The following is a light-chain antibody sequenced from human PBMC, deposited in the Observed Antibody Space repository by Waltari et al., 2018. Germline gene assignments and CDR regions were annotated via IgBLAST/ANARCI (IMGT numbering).Light chain of an antibody. J-gene: IGKJ5*01. Sequence: EIVMTQSPATLSVPPGERATLSCRASQSVTSNLAWYQQKPGQAPRLLIYEASTRATGISARFSGSGSGTEFTLTISSLQSEDFAVYYCQQYNRWPPITFGQGTRLEIK. V-gene: IGKV3-15*01. CDR2: EAS. CDR1: QSVTSN. CDR3: QQYNRWPPIT.